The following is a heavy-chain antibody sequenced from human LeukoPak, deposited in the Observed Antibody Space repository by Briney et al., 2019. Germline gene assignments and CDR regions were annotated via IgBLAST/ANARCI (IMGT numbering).Heavy chain of an antibody. J-gene: IGHJ4*02. Sequence: GASVKVSCKASGYTFTGYYMHWVRQAPGQGLEWMGWINPNSGGTNYAQKFQGRVTMTRDTSISTAYMELSRLRSDDTAVYYCARAPDMAVAGVYFDYWGQGTLVTVSS. CDR2: INPNSGGT. CDR1: GYTFTGYY. D-gene: IGHD6-19*01. CDR3: ARAPDMAVAGVYFDY. V-gene: IGHV1-2*02.